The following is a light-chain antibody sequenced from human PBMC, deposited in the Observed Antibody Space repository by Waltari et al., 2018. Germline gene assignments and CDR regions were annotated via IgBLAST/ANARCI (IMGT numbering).Light chain of an antibody. CDR2: EGS. J-gene: IGLJ2*01. CDR3: YSYAGSNTFV. V-gene: IGLV2-23*03. CDR1: SSDVGSYNP. Sequence: QSALTQPASVSGSPGQSITISCTGTSSDVGSYNPVSWYQQHPGKAPKLMIYEGSKRPSGVSNRFSGSKSGNTASLTISGLQAEDEADYYCYSYAGSNTFVFGGGTKLTVL.